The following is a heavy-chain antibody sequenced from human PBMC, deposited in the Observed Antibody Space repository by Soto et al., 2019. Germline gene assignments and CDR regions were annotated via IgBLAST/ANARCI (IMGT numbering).Heavy chain of an antibody. V-gene: IGHV4-30-2*01. D-gene: IGHD3-9*01. CDR3: ARVHKTGYHFDY. Sequence: QLQLQESGSGLVKPSQTLSLTCAVSGGSISSGPYCWSWVRQPPGKGLEWIGYFYQSGSTNYNPSLKRRVTISVDRSKNQSSLKLSSVTAADTAVYYCARVHKTGYHFDYWGQGTLVTVSS. CDR1: GGSISSGPYC. CDR2: FYQSGST. J-gene: IGHJ4*02.